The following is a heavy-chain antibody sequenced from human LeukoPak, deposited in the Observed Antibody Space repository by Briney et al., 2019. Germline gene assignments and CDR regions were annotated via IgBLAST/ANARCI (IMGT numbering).Heavy chain of an antibody. D-gene: IGHD5-18*01. Sequence: GGSLRLSCAASGFTFSDYYTSWIRQAPGKGLEWVSYISSSGSTIYYADSVKGRFTISRDNAKNSLYLQMNSLRAEDTAVYYCASGYSYGYDAFDIWGQGTMVTVSS. CDR2: ISSSGSTI. V-gene: IGHV3-11*01. J-gene: IGHJ3*02. CDR3: ASGYSYGYDAFDI. CDR1: GFTFSDYY.